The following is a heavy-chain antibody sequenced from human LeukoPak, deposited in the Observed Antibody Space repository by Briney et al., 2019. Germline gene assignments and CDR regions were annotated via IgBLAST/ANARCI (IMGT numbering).Heavy chain of an antibody. CDR1: GFTFSSYG. V-gene: IGHV3-30*18. Sequence: PGRSLRLSCAASGFTFSSYGMHWVRQAPGKGLEWAAVISYDGSNKYYADSVKGRFTISRDNSKNTLYLQMNSLRAEDTAVYYCANFQQWLVPGYWGQGTLVTVSS. CDR3: ANFQQWLVPGY. CDR2: ISYDGSNK. D-gene: IGHD6-19*01. J-gene: IGHJ4*02.